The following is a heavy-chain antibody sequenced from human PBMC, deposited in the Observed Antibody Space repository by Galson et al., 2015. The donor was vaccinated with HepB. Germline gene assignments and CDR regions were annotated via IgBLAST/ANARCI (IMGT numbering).Heavy chain of an antibody. Sequence: SLRLSCAASGFTFSSYAIMWVRQAPGKGLEWVPGMSDNGDNTFYADSVKGRFVISRANSRNTLYLHLNSLRVGDTAIYYCAIDVRGGCHDISCNFWGQGVLVTVAS. J-gene: IGHJ4*02. CDR2: MSDNGDNT. V-gene: IGHV3-23*01. CDR3: AIDVRGGCHDISCNF. D-gene: IGHD2-2*01. CDR1: GFTFSSYA.